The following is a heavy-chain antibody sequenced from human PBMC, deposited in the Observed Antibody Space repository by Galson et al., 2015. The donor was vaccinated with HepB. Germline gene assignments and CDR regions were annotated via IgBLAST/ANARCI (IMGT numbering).Heavy chain of an antibody. D-gene: IGHD2-15*01. CDR1: GYTLTELS. Sequence: SVKVSCKVSGYTLTELSMHWVRQAPGKGLEWMGGFDPEDGETIYAQKFQGRVTMTEDTSTDTAYMELSSLRSEDTAVYYCATAGVKGAATDYYYGMDVWGQGTTVTVSS. J-gene: IGHJ6*02. V-gene: IGHV1-24*01. CDR3: ATAGVKGAATDYYYGMDV. CDR2: FDPEDGET.